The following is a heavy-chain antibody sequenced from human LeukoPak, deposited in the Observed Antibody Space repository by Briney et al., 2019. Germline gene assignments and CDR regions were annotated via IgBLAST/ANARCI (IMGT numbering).Heavy chain of an antibody. CDR3: AKRVAGTSKYFDY. V-gene: IGHV3-48*03. CDR2: ISTSGSTM. J-gene: IGHJ4*02. CDR1: GFTFSDYE. Sequence: GGSLRLSCAASGFTFSDYEMNWVRQAPGKGLEWVSFISTSGSTMYYADSVKGRFTISRDNSKSSLYLHMNSLRAEDTAVYYCAKRVAGTSKYFDYWGQGTLVTVSS. D-gene: IGHD6-19*01.